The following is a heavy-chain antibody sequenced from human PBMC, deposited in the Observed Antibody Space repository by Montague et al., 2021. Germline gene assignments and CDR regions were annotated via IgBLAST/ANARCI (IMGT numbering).Heavy chain of an antibody. CDR3: ARNLASAAPGAFDI. CDR1: GFSFSSYW. J-gene: IGHJ3*02. Sequence: SLRLSCAASGFSFSSYWMHWVRQAPGKGLLWVSRITLDGSSTTFADSVKGRFTTSRDNAKATLYLQMNSLRDEDTAVYYCARNLASAAPGAFDIWGQGTMVTVSS. CDR2: ITLDGSST. D-gene: IGHD6-13*01. V-gene: IGHV3-74*01.